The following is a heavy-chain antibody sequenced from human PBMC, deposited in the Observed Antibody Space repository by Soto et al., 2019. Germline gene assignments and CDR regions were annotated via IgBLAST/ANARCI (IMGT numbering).Heavy chain of an antibody. D-gene: IGHD6-13*01. V-gene: IGHV1-18*04. CDR1: GYTFISYG. CDR2: ISVYNGIT. J-gene: IGHJ4*02. Sequence: QIQLVQSGAEVKKPGASVKVSCKASGYTFISYGITWVRQAPGQGLEWMGWISVYNGITNYAQNVQGRVTMTTDTSTSTAYMELRSLRSDDTAVYFCARAKDLEYSSSWGSFDYWGQGPLVTVSS. CDR3: ARAKDLEYSSSWGSFDY.